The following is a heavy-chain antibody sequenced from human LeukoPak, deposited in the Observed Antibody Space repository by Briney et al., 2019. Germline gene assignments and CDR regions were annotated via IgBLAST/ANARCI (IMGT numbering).Heavy chain of an antibody. D-gene: IGHD3-22*01. V-gene: IGHV4-31*03. J-gene: IGHJ4*02. Sequence: SETLSLTCTVSGGSISSGGYYWSWIRQHPGKGLEWIGYIYYSGSTYYNPSLKSRVTVSVDTSKNQSSLKLSSVTAADTAVYYCARDADDSSGYYRFDYWGQGTLVTVSS. CDR3: ARDADDSSGYYRFDY. CDR1: GGSISSGGYY. CDR2: IYYSGST.